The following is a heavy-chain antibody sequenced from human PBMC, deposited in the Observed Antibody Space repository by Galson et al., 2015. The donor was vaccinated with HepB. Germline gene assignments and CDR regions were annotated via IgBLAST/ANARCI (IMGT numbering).Heavy chain of an antibody. D-gene: IGHD4-11*01. Sequence: SLRLSCAASGFTFSTYAMSWVRQAPGKGLKWVSAISVSGKNTYYADSVKGRFTISRDNSKNTLYLQLNSLRAEDTAIYYCAKDYGNYAVDYWGQGTLVTVSS. CDR2: ISVSGKNT. J-gene: IGHJ4*02. CDR1: GFTFSTYA. V-gene: IGHV3-23*01. CDR3: AKDYGNYAVDY.